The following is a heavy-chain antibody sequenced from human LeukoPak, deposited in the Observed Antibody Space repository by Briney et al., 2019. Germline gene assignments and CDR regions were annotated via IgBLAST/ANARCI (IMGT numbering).Heavy chain of an antibody. D-gene: IGHD4-23*01. J-gene: IGHJ4*02. V-gene: IGHV3-66*01. CDR1: GFTVSTNY. Sequence: GGSLRLSCAASGFTVSTNYMSWVRQAPGRGLEWVSVIYSGGNTYYADSVKCRFTISRDNSKNTPYLQMNSLRAEDTAVYYCARDSGTTVGYFDYWGQGTLVTVSS. CDR3: ARDSGTTVGYFDY. CDR2: IYSGGNT.